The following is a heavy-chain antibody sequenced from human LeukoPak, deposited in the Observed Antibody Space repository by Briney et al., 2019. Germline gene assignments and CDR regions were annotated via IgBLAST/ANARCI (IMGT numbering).Heavy chain of an antibody. J-gene: IGHJ6*03. CDR2: IYYSGST. Sequence: SETLSLTCTVSGGSISSSSYYWGWIRQPPGKGLEWLGSIYYSGSTYYNPSLKSRVTISVDTSKNQFSLKLSSVTAADTAVYYCARKQRYCSSTSCETYYYYYMDVWGKGTTVTVSS. D-gene: IGHD2-2*01. CDR1: GGSISSSSYY. V-gene: IGHV4-39*01. CDR3: ARKQRYCSSTSCETYYYYYMDV.